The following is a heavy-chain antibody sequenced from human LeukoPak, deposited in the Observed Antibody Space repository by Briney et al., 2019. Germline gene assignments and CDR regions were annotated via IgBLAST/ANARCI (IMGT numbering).Heavy chain of an antibody. J-gene: IGHJ5*02. CDR1: GYTFTVYH. Sequence: ASVKVSCKTSGYTFTVYHMHWVRQAPGQGLEWMGWINPNSGATHCAQNLQGRVTMTSDTSISTAYMELSSLTSDDTAVYYCGLVTSGNWWFDPWGQGTLVTVSS. D-gene: IGHD2-21*02. CDR3: GLVTSGNWWFDP. V-gene: IGHV1-2*02. CDR2: INPNSGAT.